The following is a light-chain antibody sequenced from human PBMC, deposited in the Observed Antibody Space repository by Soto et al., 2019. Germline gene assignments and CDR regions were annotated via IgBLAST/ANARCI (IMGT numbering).Light chain of an antibody. Sequence: DIQMTQSPCSLSASVGDRVTITCRASQSISSYLTWYQQKPGKAPKLLIYAASSLQSGVPSRFSGSGSGTDFTLPISSLQPEDLATYYCQQSYSTPITFGQGTRLEIK. V-gene: IGKV1-39*01. CDR2: AAS. CDR3: QQSYSTPIT. J-gene: IGKJ5*01. CDR1: QSISSY.